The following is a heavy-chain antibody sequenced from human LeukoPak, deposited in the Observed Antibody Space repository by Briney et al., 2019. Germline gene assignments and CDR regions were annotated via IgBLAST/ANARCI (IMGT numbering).Heavy chain of an antibody. CDR3: ARQISDYYYYYIDV. V-gene: IGHV4-39*01. CDR1: GGSLSSSHYY. D-gene: IGHD3-10*01. CDR2: IYYSRTT. Sequence: PSDTLSLTCTVSGGSLSSSHYYWGWIRQSPGKGLEWIGTIYYSRTTYYNPSLQSQVTISENTSNNHFALTLRSVTAADTAVYYCARQISDYYYYYIDVWGKGTTVTVSS. J-gene: IGHJ6*03.